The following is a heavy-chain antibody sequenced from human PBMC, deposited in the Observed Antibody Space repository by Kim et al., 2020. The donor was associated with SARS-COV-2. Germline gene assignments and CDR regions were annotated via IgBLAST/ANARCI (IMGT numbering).Heavy chain of an antibody. J-gene: IGHJ4*02. D-gene: IGHD3-10*01. CDR3: ARDLVPYYYGSGSYIGDY. V-gene: IGHV3-20*03. Sequence: KGRFTISRDNAKNSLYLQMNSLRAEDTALYYCARDLVPYYYGSGSYIGDYWGQGTLVTVSS.